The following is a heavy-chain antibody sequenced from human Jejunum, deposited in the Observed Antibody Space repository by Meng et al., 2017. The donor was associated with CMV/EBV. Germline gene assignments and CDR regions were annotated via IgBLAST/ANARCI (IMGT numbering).Heavy chain of an antibody. CDR3: ARDRGGLGKYFDY. CDR1: GDSFMYYY. Sequence: VCGDSFMYYYWSWIRQSPEKGLEWIGYVSYSGTSYYNPSLKSRVTVSLDMSKSQFSLTLTSVTAADTAVYFCARDRGGLGKYFDYWGQGSLVTVSS. J-gene: IGHJ4*02. D-gene: IGHD3-10*01. CDR2: VSYSGTS. V-gene: IGHV4-59*01.